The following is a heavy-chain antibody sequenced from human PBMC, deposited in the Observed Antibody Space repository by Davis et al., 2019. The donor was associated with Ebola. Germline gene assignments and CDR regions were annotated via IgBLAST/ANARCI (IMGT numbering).Heavy chain of an antibody. V-gene: IGHV4-39*01. Sequence: SETLSLTCTVSGGSITSTRFYWAWIRQPPGKGLEWMGAIYDGGSTYYSSSLKSRLTISVDTSKNQVSMKLSSVTAADTAVYYCATDVAMAAIWGRDYWGQGTLVTVSS. D-gene: IGHD3-16*01. CDR3: ATDVAMAAIWGRDY. CDR1: GGSITSTRFY. CDR2: IYDGGST. J-gene: IGHJ4*02.